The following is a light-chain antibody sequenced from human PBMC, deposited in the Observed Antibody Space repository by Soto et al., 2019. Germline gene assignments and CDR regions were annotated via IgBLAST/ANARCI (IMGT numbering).Light chain of an antibody. CDR2: GAA. V-gene: IGKV3-15*01. J-gene: IGKJ4*02. CDR1: QSVFSS. Sequence: EIVMTQSPATLSVSPGERVTLSCRASQSVFSSLAWYQQKPGQAPRLLIYGAATRATGIPAKFSGSGSGTDLTLTSTSRQSGGFAVYFCQLYHTWPAFGRGTRVEI. CDR3: QLYHTWPA.